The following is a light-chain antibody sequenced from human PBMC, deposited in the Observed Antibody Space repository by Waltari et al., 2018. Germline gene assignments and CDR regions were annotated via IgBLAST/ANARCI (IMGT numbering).Light chain of an antibody. Sequence: QHVLTQPPSVSAAPGQRVTIACSGGSSNIGNNSVSWYRQVPGTAPKLLSYENSERPSGVPGRFSGSKSGTSATLDITGLQAGDEADYYCGTWDSSLSGAVFGGGTHLTVL. J-gene: IGLJ7*01. CDR2: ENS. CDR1: SSNIGNNS. V-gene: IGLV1-51*02. CDR3: GTWDSSLSGAV.